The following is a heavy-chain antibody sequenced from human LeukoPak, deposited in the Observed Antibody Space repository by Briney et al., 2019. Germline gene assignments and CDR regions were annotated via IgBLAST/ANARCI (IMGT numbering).Heavy chain of an antibody. D-gene: IGHD3-22*01. V-gene: IGHV4-30-4*01. CDR2: IYYSGST. CDR1: GGSISSGDYY. Sequence: SQTLSLTCTVSGGSISSGDYYWSWIRQPPGKGLEWIGYIYYSGSTNYNPSLKSRVTISVDTSKNQFSLKLSSVTAADTAVYYCARLGNYYDSSGYPPDYWGQGTLVTVSS. CDR3: ARLGNYYDSSGYPPDY. J-gene: IGHJ4*02.